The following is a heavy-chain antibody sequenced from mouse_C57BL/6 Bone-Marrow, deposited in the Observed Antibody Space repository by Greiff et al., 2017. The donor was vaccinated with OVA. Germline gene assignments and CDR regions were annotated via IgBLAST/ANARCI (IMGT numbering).Heavy chain of an antibody. Sequence: VQLQQPGTELVKPGASVKLSCKASGYTFTSYWMHWVKQRPGQGLEWIGNINPSNGGTNYNEKFKSKATLTVDKSSSTAYMQLSSLTSEDSAVYYGARGAYYGSSLPYAMGYWGQGTSGTVPS. J-gene: IGHJ4*01. CDR1: GYTFTSYW. CDR3: ARGAYYGSSLPYAMGY. V-gene: IGHV1-53*01. D-gene: IGHD1-1*01. CDR2: INPSNGGT.